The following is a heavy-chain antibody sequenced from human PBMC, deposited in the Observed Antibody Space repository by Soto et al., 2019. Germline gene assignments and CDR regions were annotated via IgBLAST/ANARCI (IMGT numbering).Heavy chain of an antibody. CDR1: GFTFSDYA. CDR2: ISHDATNK. CDR3: AKEMRPMTLKEAYFDY. V-gene: IGHV3-30-3*02. J-gene: IGHJ4*02. Sequence: QVQLVESGGGVVQPGRSLRVSCAASGFTFSDYALHWVRQAPGKGLEWLAVISHDATNKYYSASVQGRFTVSRDKSKNTFFLQMNSLRVADTAVYFCAKEMRPMTLKEAYFDYWGQGTLVTVSS.